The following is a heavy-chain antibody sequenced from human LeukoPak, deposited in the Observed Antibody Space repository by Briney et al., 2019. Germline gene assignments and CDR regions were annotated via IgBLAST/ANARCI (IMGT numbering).Heavy chain of an antibody. J-gene: IGHJ3*01. CDR3: ARSGWTMVTTV. D-gene: IGHD4-17*01. Sequence: PGGSLRLSCAASGFTFSSYSMNWVRQAPGRGLEWVSSISSSSSYIYYADSVKGRFTISRDNAKNSLYLQMNSLRAEDTAVYYCARSGWTMVTTVWGQGTMVTVSS. CDR1: GFTFSSYS. V-gene: IGHV3-21*01. CDR2: ISSSSSYI.